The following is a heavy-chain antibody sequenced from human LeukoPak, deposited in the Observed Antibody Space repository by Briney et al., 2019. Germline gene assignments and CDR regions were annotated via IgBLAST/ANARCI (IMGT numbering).Heavy chain of an antibody. Sequence: SGGSLRLSCAASGFAVSSNHMNWVRQAPGKGLVWVSVIFNGGSTYYADSVKGRFTISRDNSKNTLYLQMDSLRAEDTAVYYCATSIVGLTYDEHFQHWGQGTLVTVSS. V-gene: IGHV3-53*01. CDR2: IFNGGST. CDR1: GFAVSSNH. CDR3: ATSIVGLTYDEHFQH. D-gene: IGHD1-26*01. J-gene: IGHJ1*01.